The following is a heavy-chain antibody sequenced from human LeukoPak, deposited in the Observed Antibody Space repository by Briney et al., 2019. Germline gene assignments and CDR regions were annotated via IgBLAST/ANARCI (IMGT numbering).Heavy chain of an antibody. CDR3: ARRSRHYDILTGYFRN. Sequence: PSETLSLTCTVSGGSISSSSYYWGWIRQPPGKGLEWIGSIYYSGSTYYNPSLKSRVTISVNTSKNQFSLKLSSVTAADTAVYYCARRSRHYDILTGYFRNWGQGTLVTVSS. D-gene: IGHD3-9*01. V-gene: IGHV4-39*07. CDR1: GGSISSSSYY. J-gene: IGHJ4*02. CDR2: IYYSGST.